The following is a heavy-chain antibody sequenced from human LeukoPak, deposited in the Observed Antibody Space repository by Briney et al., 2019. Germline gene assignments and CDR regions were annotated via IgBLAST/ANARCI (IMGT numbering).Heavy chain of an antibody. CDR2: INTNTGNP. V-gene: IGHV7-4-1*02. CDR1: GYTFTSYG. D-gene: IGHD4-17*01. J-gene: IGHJ1*01. CDR3: ARESYGDTGYFQH. Sequence: GASVKVSCKASGYTFTSYGISWVRQAPGQGLEWMGWINTNTGNPTYAQGFTGRFVFSLDTSVSTAYLQISSLKAEDTAVYYCARESYGDTGYFQHWGQGTLVTVSS.